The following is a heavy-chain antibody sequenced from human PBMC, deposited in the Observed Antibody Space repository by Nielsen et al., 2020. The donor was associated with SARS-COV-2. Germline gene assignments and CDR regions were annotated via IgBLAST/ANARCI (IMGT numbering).Heavy chain of an antibody. CDR1: GGSISSSNW. CDR3: ARHDRITIFGVGEVDV. D-gene: IGHD3-3*01. V-gene: IGHV4-4*02. CDR2: IYHSGST. J-gene: IGHJ6*04. Sequence: SETLSLTCAVSGGSISSSNWWSWVRQPPGKGLEWIGEIYHSGSTNYNPSLKSRVTISVDKSKNQFSLKLSSVTAADTAVYYCARHDRITIFGVGEVDVWGKGTTVTVSS.